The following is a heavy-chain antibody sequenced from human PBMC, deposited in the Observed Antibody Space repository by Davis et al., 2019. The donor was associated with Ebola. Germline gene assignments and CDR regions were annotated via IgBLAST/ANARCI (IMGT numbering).Heavy chain of an antibody. CDR2: ISGSGGST. J-gene: IGHJ6*02. V-gene: IGHV3-23*01. Sequence: GGSLRLSCAASGFTFSSYAMSWVRQAPGKGLEWVSAISGSGGSTYYADSVKGRFTISRDNSKNTLYLQMNSLRAEDTAVYYCAKDALKLAVTTYGMDVWGQGTTVTVSS. CDR3: AKDALKLAVTTYGMDV. CDR1: GFTFSSYA. D-gene: IGHD4-17*01.